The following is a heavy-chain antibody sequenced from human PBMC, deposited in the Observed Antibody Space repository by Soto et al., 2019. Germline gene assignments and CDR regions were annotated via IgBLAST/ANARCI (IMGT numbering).Heavy chain of an antibody. J-gene: IGHJ4*02. CDR2: INHHGST. CDR3: ASSRVLRYFDWLPGRGY. D-gene: IGHD3-9*01. Sequence: PSETLSLTCAVYDGSLSYYYWSWIRQPPGKGLEWIGEINHHGSTNYNPSLKSRVTISVDTSKNQFSLKLSSVTAADTAVYYCASSRVLRYFDWLPGRGYWGQGTLVTVSS. CDR1: DGSLSYYY. V-gene: IGHV4-34*09.